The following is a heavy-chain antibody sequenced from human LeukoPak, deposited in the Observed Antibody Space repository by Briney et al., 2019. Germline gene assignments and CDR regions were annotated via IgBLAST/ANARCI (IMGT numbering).Heavy chain of an antibody. Sequence: NPGGSLRLSCAASGFTFSSYWMHWVRQAPGKGLVWVSRINSDGSRTSYADSVKGRFTISRDNAKNTLYLQMNSLRAEDTAVYYCARVPKHLCTNGICYTGSLDSWGQGTLVTVSS. CDR1: GFTFSSYW. V-gene: IGHV3-74*01. D-gene: IGHD2-8*01. CDR3: ARVPKHLCTNGICYTGSLDS. CDR2: INSDGSRT. J-gene: IGHJ4*02.